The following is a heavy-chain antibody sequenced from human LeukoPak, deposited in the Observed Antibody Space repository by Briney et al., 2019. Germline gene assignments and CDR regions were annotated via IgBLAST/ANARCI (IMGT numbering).Heavy chain of an antibody. D-gene: IGHD6-19*01. Sequence: PSETLSLTCTVSGGSISSYYWSWIRQPPGKGLEWIGYIYYSGSTNYNPSLKSRVTISVDTSKNQFSLKLSSVTAADTAVYYCARDQTGSSGWTSYFDYWGQGTLVTVSS. CDR1: GGSISSYY. J-gene: IGHJ4*02. CDR3: ARDQTGSSGWTSYFDY. CDR2: IYYSGST. V-gene: IGHV4-59*01.